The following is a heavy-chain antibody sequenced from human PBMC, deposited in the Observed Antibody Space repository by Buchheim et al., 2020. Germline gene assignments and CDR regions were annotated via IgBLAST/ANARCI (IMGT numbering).Heavy chain of an antibody. D-gene: IGHD1-1*01. CDR1: GFTFSSFE. V-gene: IGHV3-48*03. J-gene: IGHJ6*02. CDR3: ASLKGRTGTGYGMDV. CDR2: ISSSGSTK. Sequence: EVQLVESGGGLVLPGGSLRLSCAVAGFTFSSFEMNWVRQAPGKGLEWVSYISSSGSTKYYADSVKGRFTISSDHAENSMYLHMNSLRVEDTAAYYCASLKGRTGTGYGMDVWGQGTT.